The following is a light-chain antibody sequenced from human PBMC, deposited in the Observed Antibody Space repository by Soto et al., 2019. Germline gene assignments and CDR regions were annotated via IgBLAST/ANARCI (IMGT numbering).Light chain of an antibody. V-gene: IGKV1-33*01. Sequence: DIQITQSPSSLSSSVAERFTITCQASQDINKNLIWYQQKPGKAPKLLIYDASDLETGVPSRFSGSGSGTGFTFTISSLQPEDFATYYCQQYESLPLTFGQGTRLEIK. J-gene: IGKJ5*01. CDR1: QDINKN. CDR3: QQYESLPLT. CDR2: DAS.